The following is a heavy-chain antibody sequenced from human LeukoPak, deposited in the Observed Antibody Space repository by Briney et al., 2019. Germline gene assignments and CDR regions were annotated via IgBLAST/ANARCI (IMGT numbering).Heavy chain of an antibody. Sequence: GGSLRLSCAASGFTFSNYWMGWVRQAPGKGLEWVSAISGSGGSTYYADSVKGRFTISRDNSKNTLYLQMNSLRAEDTAVYYCAKGYDSSGYYSAIDYWGQGTLVTVSS. V-gene: IGHV3-23*01. D-gene: IGHD3-22*01. CDR3: AKGYDSSGYYSAIDY. CDR1: GFTFSNYW. J-gene: IGHJ4*02. CDR2: ISGSGGST.